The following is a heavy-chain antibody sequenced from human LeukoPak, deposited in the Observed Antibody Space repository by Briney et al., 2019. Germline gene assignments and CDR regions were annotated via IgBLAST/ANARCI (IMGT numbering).Heavy chain of an antibody. Sequence: GASVKVSCKASGGTFSSYAISWVRQAPGQGLEWMGGIIPIFGTANYAQKFQGRVTITADESTSTAYMELSSLRSEDTAVYYCARSYYYGSGSYATVDYFDYWGQGTLVTVSS. D-gene: IGHD3-10*01. J-gene: IGHJ4*02. V-gene: IGHV1-69*13. CDR1: GGTFSSYA. CDR2: IIPIFGTA. CDR3: ARSYYYGSGSYATVDYFDY.